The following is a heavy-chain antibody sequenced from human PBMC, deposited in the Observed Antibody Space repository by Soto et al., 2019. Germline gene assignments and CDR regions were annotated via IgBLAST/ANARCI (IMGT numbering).Heavy chain of an antibody. V-gene: IGHV3-23*01. CDR1: GFTFSSYA. J-gene: IGHJ4*02. CDR3: ASRFTDYGDYGQL. Sequence: EVQLLESGGGLVQPGGSLRLSCAASGFTFSSYAMSWVRQAPGKGLEWVSAISGSGGSTYYADSVKGRFTISRDNSKNTLYLQMNSLRAEDTAVYYCASRFTDYGDYGQLWGQGTLVTVSS. CDR2: ISGSGGST. D-gene: IGHD4-17*01.